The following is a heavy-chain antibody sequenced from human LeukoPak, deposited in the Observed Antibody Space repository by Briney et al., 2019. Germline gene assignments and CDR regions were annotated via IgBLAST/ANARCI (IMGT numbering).Heavy chain of an antibody. Sequence: GSLXLSCAASGFTFSSYSMNWVRQAPGKGLEWVSSISSSSSYIYYADSVKGRFTISRDNSKNTLYLQMDSLRAEDTAVYYCAMLASQYLTSWFDYWGQGTLVTVSS. CDR1: GFTFSSYS. J-gene: IGHJ4*02. V-gene: IGHV3-21*01. CDR3: AMLASQYLTSWFDY. D-gene: IGHD2/OR15-2a*01. CDR2: ISSSSSYI.